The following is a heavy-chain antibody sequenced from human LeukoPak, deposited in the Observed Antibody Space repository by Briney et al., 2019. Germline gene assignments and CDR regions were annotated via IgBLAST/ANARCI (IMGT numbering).Heavy chain of an antibody. J-gene: IGHJ3*02. CDR3: ASHWLTDAFDI. D-gene: IGHD6-19*01. Sequence: SETLSLTCTVSGGSISSYYWSWIRQPPGKGLDWIGSIYYSGSTNYNPSLKRRVTISVDTSTNQFSLKLSSVTAADTAVYYCASHWLTDAFDIWGQGTMVTVSS. CDR2: IYYSGST. CDR1: GGSISSYY. V-gene: IGHV4-59*08.